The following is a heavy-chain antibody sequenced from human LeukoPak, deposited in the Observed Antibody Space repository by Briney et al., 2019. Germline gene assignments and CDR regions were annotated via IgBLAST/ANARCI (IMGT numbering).Heavy chain of an antibody. CDR1: GGSFSGYY. CDR3: ASVRYYYGSGTWDDY. J-gene: IGHJ4*02. CDR2: INHSGST. D-gene: IGHD3-10*01. V-gene: IGHV4-34*01. Sequence: PSETLSLTCAVYGGSFSGYYWSWIRQPPGKGLEWIGEINHSGSTNHNPSLKSRVTISVDTSKNQFSLKLSSVTAADTAVYYCASVRYYYGSGTWDDYWGQGTLVTVSS.